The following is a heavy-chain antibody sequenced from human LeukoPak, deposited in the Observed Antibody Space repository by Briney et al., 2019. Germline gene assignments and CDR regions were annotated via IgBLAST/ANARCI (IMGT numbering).Heavy chain of an antibody. Sequence: GGSLRLTCAASGFTFSSYGMSWVRQAPGKGLEWVSAISGSGGSTYYADSVKGRFTISRDNAKNSLYLQMNSLRAADTAVYYCARDTTYYDFWSGYYMDYWGQGTLVTVSS. D-gene: IGHD3-3*01. CDR2: ISGSGGST. V-gene: IGHV3-23*01. CDR1: GFTFSSYG. J-gene: IGHJ4*02. CDR3: ARDTTYYDFWSGYYMDY.